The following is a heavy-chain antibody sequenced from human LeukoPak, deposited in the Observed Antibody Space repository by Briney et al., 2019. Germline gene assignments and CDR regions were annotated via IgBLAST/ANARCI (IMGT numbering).Heavy chain of an antibody. V-gene: IGHV3-11*01. Sequence: PGGSLRLSCVASGITFSDHYLSWIRQAPGKGLEWVSYISSRGVNRHYADSVKGRFTISRDNSKNTVYLQMNSLRVEDTAVYYCAKRYVSSNYYQCLGEWGQGTLVTVSS. CDR2: ISSRGVNR. J-gene: IGHJ4*02. CDR1: GITFSDHY. CDR3: AKRYVSSNYYQCLGE. D-gene: IGHD3-22*01.